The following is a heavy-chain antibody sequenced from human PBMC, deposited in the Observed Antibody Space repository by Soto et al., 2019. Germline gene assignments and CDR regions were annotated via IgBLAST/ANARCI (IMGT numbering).Heavy chain of an antibody. CDR3: ARDRLAARPDYYYYYGMDV. D-gene: IGHD6-6*01. J-gene: IGHJ6*02. CDR1: GGTFSSYA. CDR2: IIPIFGTA. V-gene: IGHV1-69*13. Sequence: ASVKVSCKASGGTFSSYAISWVRQAPGQGLEWMGGIIPIFGTANYAQKFQGRVTITADESTSTAYMELSSLRSEDTAVYYCARDRLAARPDYYYYYGMDVWGQGTTVTVSS.